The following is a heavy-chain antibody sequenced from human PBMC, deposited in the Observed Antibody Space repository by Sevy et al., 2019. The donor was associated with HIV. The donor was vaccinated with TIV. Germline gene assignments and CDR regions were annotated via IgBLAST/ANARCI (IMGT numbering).Heavy chain of an antibody. V-gene: IGHV3-30-3*01. CDR1: GFSFSHYA. CDR3: ARVAVSYCTNDCYHRFDY. J-gene: IGHJ4*02. Sequence: GGSLRLSCAASGFSFSHYAFLWVRQAPGKGLGWVSLISYDGTHKYYADSVKGRFTISRDNSKNTLFLQMTNMKPDDTAVYYCARVAVSYCTNDCYHRFDYWGQGTLVTVSS. CDR2: ISYDGTHK. D-gene: IGHD2-8*01.